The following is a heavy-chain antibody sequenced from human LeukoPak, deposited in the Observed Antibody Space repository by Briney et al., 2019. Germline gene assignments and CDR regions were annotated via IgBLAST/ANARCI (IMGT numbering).Heavy chain of an antibody. V-gene: IGHV4-34*01. CDR1: GGSFSGYY. D-gene: IGHD1-14*01. J-gene: IGHJ4*02. CDR3: ARVRIRKYPFDY. Sequence: PSETLSLTCAVYGGSFSGYYWSWIRQPPGKGLEWIGDINHSGSTNYNPSLKSRVTISVDTSKNQFSLKLSSVTAADTAVYHCARVRIRKYPFDYWGQGTLVTVSS. CDR2: INHSGST.